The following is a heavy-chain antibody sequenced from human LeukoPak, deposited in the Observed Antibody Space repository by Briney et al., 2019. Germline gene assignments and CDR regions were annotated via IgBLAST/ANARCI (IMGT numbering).Heavy chain of an antibody. CDR2: LYWDDDK. CDR1: GFSLTTRGEG. Sequence: SGPTLVNPTQTLTLTCTFSGFSLTTRGEGVGWIRQPPGKAPEWLALLYWDDDKRYSPSLKSRLTITKDTSKNQVVLAMTNMDPVDTATYYCAHKRGRGGPFDIWGQGTMVTVSS. D-gene: IGHD2-15*01. V-gene: IGHV2-5*02. CDR3: AHKRGRGGPFDI. J-gene: IGHJ3*02.